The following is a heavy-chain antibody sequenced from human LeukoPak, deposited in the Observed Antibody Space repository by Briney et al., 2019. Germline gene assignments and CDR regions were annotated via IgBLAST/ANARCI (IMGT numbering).Heavy chain of an antibody. CDR3: ARQGEAVYYFDY. V-gene: IGHV4-61*02. D-gene: IGHD1-26*01. J-gene: IGHJ4*02. Sequence: SETLSLTCTVSGGSISSGSYYWSWIRQPAGKGLEWIGRIYTSGSTNYNPSLKSRVTISVDTSKNQFSLKLSSVTAADTAVYYCARQGEAVYYFDYWGQGTLVTVSS. CDR2: IYTSGST. CDR1: GGSISSGSYY.